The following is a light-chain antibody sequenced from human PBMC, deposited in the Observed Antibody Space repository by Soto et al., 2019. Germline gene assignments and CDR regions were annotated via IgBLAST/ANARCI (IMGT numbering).Light chain of an antibody. V-gene: IGKV3-15*01. CDR3: QQRSNWPPKYT. CDR1: QSVSTN. CDR2: GAS. Sequence: EIVMTQSPAILSVSPGERATLSCRASQSVSTNLAWFQQKPGQTPRLLFNGASTRATGIPARFTGSGSGTEFILTISSMQSEDFAVYYCQQRSNWPPKYTFGQGTKVDIK. J-gene: IGKJ2*01.